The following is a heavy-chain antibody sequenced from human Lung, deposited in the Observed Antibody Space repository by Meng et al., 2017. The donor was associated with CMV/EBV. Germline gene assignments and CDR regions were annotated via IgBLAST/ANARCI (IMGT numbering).Heavy chain of an antibody. V-gene: IGHV3-21*01. J-gene: IGHJ6*02. D-gene: IGHD3-3*01. CDR2: ISTTSTYI. Sequence: GESXKISXEASGFTFSAYSMNWVRQAPGKGLEWVSSISTTSTYIYYADSVKGRFTISRDNAKNSLYLQMDSLRADDTAVYYCAGFGVAITNGMDVWGQGTTVTVSS. CDR3: AGFGVAITNGMDV. CDR1: GFTFSAYS.